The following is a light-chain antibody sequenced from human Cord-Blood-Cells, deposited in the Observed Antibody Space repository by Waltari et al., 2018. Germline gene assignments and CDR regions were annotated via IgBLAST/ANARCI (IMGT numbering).Light chain of an antibody. V-gene: IGKV1D-8*01. Sequence: VIWMTQSPSLLSASTGDRVTISCGKSQGISSYLAWYQQKPGKAPELLIYAASTLQSGVPSRFSGSGSGTDFILTISCLQSEDFATYYCQQYYSFPYTFGQGTKLEIK. CDR1: QGISSY. CDR3: QQYYSFPYT. J-gene: IGKJ2*01. CDR2: AAS.